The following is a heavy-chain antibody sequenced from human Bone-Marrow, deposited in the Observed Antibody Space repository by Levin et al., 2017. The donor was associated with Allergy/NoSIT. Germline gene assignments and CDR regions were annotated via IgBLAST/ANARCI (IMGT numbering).Heavy chain of an antibody. J-gene: IGHJ5*02. CDR1: GVSITDNDYY. Sequence: SQTLSLTCSVSGVSITDNDYYWTWIRQPPGKGLEWIGIVYYSGSTYFNPSLKNRVTMSKDTSQNRFSLNLRSATAADTGVYYCAIGHRQPHLDGYRFDPWGRGTLVTVSS. V-gene: IGHV4-39*07. CDR2: VYYSGST. CDR3: AIGHRQPHLDGYRFDP. D-gene: IGHD2-21*02.